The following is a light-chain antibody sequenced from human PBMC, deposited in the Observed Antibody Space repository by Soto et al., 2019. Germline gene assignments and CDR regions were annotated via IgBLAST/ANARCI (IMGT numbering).Light chain of an antibody. CDR2: DAS. Sequence: AIQVTQSPASLSASVGERVTITCRASQDIRGALAWYQQSPGEAPQLLIYDASTLESGVPSRFSGSSSGTHFTLTISSLQPEDFATYYCQQFPSYPITFGQGTRLEIK. V-gene: IGKV1-13*02. J-gene: IGKJ5*01. CDR3: QQFPSYPIT. CDR1: QDIRGA.